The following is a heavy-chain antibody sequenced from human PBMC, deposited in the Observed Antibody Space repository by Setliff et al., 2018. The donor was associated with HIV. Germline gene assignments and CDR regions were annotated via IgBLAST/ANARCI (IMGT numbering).Heavy chain of an antibody. CDR2: MNPDSRNT. V-gene: IGHV1-8*02. D-gene: IGHD3-22*01. CDR1: GYTFTNYD. Sequence: ASVKVSCKPSGYTFTNYDINWVRQAAGQGLEWMGWMNPDSRNTGYAQRFEGSVTMTWDTSISTAYMELNNVKFEDTAVYYYAKCSEMLGTPATSGGYYCGWFDPWGQGTLVTVSS. J-gene: IGHJ5*02. CDR3: AKCSEMLGTPATSGGYYCGWFDP.